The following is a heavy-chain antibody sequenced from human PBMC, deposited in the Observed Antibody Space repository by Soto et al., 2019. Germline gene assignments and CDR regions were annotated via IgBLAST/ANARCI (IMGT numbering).Heavy chain of an antibody. J-gene: IGHJ4*02. D-gene: IGHD2-15*01. CDR3: ARAGAATLSDF. CDR2: IYYSGNA. Sequence: SETLSLTCTVSGGSISNYYWSWIRQPPGKGLEWIGYIYYSGNANYNPSLKSRVTISVDTSKNQFSLKLSSVTAADTAVYYCARAGAATLSDFWGQGTLVTVSS. CDR1: GGSISNYY. V-gene: IGHV4-59*01.